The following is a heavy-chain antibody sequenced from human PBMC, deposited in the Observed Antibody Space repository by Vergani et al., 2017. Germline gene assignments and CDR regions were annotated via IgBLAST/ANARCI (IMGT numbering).Heavy chain of an antibody. Sequence: QVQLVQSGAEVKKPGASVKVSCKASGYTFTSYYMHWVRQAPGQGLEWMGIINPSGGSTSYAQKFQGRVTITADESTSTAYMELSSLRSEDTAVYYCARLAAAGIGWFDPWGQGTLVTVSS. J-gene: IGHJ5*02. D-gene: IGHD6-13*01. CDR2: INPSGGST. CDR1: GYTFTSYY. V-gene: IGHV1-46*01. CDR3: ARLAAAGIGWFDP.